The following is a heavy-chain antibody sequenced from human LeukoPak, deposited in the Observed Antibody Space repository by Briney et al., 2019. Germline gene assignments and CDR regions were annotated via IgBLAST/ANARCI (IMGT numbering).Heavy chain of an antibody. Sequence: SETLSLTCTVSGGSISSYYWSWIRQPPGKGLEWIGYIYYSGSTNYNPSLKSRVTISVDTSKNQFSLKLSSVTAADTAVYYCARVRGYDSLTGYFDYWGQGTLVTVSS. V-gene: IGHV4-59*01. J-gene: IGHJ4*02. CDR3: ARVRGYDSLTGYFDY. CDR2: IYYSGST. D-gene: IGHD3-9*01. CDR1: GGSISSYY.